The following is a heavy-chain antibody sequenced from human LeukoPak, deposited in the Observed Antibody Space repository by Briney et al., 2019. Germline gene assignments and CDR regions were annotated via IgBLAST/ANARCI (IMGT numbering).Heavy chain of an antibody. J-gene: IGHJ4*02. CDR3: ARDLTVGPIFIDY. CDR2: IDRSGSYT. Sequence: GGSLRLSCAASGFTVSDYYMNWIRQAPGKGLEWLSYIDRSGSYTNCADSVKGRFTISRDNAKNSLFLQMNSLRAEDTAVYYCARDLTVGPIFIDYWGQGTLVTVSS. D-gene: IGHD1-26*01. CDR1: GFTVSDYY. V-gene: IGHV3-11*06.